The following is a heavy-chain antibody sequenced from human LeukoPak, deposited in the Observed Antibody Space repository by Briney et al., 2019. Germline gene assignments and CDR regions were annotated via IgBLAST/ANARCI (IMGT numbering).Heavy chain of an antibody. Sequence: KAGGSLRLSCAASGFTFSSYAMSWVRQAPGKGLEWIGSIYYSGSTYYNPSLKSRVTISVDTSKNQFSLKLSSVTAADTAVYYCAGNQYNWFDPWGQGTLVTVSS. CDR1: GFTFSSYA. CDR2: IYYSGST. V-gene: IGHV4-59*05. D-gene: IGHD1-14*01. J-gene: IGHJ5*02. CDR3: AGNQYNWFDP.